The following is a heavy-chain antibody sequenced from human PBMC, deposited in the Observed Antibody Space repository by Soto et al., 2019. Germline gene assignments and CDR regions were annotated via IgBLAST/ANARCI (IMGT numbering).Heavy chain of an antibody. V-gene: IGHV2-5*01. CDR1: GFSLRTSGVG. CDR3: AHRQDLRGTRPAIPGFDY. J-gene: IGHJ4*02. CDR2: IYWNDDK. Sequence: SGPTLVNPTQTLTLTCTFSGFSLRTSGVGVSWIRQPPGKALEWLALIYWNDDKRYSPSLKSRLTITKDTSKNQVVLTMTNMEPVDTATYYCAHRQDLRGTRPAIPGFDYWGQGTLVTVSS. D-gene: IGHD3-16*01.